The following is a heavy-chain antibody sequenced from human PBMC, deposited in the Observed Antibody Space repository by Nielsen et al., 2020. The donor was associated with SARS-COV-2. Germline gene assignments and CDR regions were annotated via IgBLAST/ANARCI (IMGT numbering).Heavy chain of an antibody. CDR3: ARSRGVPAAYSLDY. V-gene: IGHV4-34*01. Sequence: SETLSLTCTVSGGSFSGYYWSWIRQPPGKGLEWIGEINHSGSTNYNPSLKSRVTISVDTSKNQFSLKLSSVAAADTAVYYCARSRGVPAAYSLDYWGQGTLVTVSS. CDR1: GGSFSGYY. CDR2: INHSGST. D-gene: IGHD2-2*01. J-gene: IGHJ4*02.